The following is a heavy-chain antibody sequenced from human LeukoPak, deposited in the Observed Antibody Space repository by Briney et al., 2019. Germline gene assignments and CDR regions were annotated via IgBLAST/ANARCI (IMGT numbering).Heavy chain of an antibody. V-gene: IGHV3-7*01. CDR1: GFSFSSYW. CDR2: INQDGSEK. D-gene: IGHD6-19*01. J-gene: IGHJ4*02. CDR3: ARGGIAVAGYFDY. Sequence: RTGGSLRLSCAASGFSFSSYWMSWVRQAPGKGLEWVANINQDGSEKSCVDSVKGRFTISRDNAKNSLYLQMNSLRGEDSAVYYCARGGIAVAGYFDYWGQGTLVTVSS.